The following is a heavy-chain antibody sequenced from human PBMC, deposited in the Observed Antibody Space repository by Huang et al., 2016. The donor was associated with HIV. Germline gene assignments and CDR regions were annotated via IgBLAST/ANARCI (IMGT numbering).Heavy chain of an antibody. CDR3: ARFGSYYYGSGSYLDAFDI. CDR2: ITSSSVSI. D-gene: IGHD3-10*01. J-gene: IGHJ3*02. Sequence: ELQLMESGGGLVQPGGSLRLSCAASGFTFSTYNMNGVRPAPGKGLEWVSYITSSSVSIYYADSVKGRFTISRDNAKNSLYLQMNSLRAEDTAVYYCARFGSYYYGSGSYLDAFDIWGQGTMVTVSS. CDR1: GFTFSTYN. V-gene: IGHV3-48*01.